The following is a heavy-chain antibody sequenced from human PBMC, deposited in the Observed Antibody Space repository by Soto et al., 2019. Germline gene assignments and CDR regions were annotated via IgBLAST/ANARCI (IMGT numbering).Heavy chain of an antibody. D-gene: IGHD3-22*01. CDR1: GFTFSSFG. V-gene: IGHV3-30*18. Sequence: QVQLVESGGGVVQPGRSLRLSCAASGFTFSSFGMHWVRQAPGKGLEWVAHISYDGSNDHSADSVKGRFTISRDNSEDTLYLQVTSLRVEDTAVYYCAKDTYFHDSSGYYIFDYWGQGTLVTVSS. J-gene: IGHJ4*02. CDR2: ISYDGSND. CDR3: AKDTYFHDSSGYYIFDY.